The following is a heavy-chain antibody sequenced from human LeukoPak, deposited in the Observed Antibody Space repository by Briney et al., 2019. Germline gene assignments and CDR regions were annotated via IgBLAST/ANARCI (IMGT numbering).Heavy chain of an antibody. CDR1: GGSISSSSYY. V-gene: IGHV4-39*01. CDR2: IYYSGST. Sequence: SETLSLTCTVSGGSISSSSYYWGWIRQPPGKGLEWIGSIYYSGSTYYNPSLKSRVTISVDTSKNQFSLKLSSVTAADTAVYYCARTSVGWLPDYWGQETLVTVSS. J-gene: IGHJ4*02. CDR3: ARTSVGWLPDY. D-gene: IGHD4-23*01.